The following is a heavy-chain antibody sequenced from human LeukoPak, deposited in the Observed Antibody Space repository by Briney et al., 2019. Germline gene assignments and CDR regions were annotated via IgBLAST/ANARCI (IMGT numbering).Heavy chain of an antibody. CDR3: ARVSIVPLVYFQH. CDR2: IYYSGST. Sequence: SETLSLTCSVSDDSITMYYWTWIRQPPGKGLEWIGYIYYSGSTNYNPSLKSRVTISVDTSKNQFSLKLSSVTAADTAVYYCARVSIVPLVYFQHWGQGTLVTVSS. J-gene: IGHJ1*01. V-gene: IGHV4-59*12. CDR1: DDSITMYY. D-gene: IGHD6-6*01.